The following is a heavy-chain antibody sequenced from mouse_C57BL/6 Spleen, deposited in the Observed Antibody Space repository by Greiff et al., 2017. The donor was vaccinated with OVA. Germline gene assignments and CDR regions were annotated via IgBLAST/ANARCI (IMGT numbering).Heavy chain of an antibody. CDR1: GYTFTSYW. CDR3: ARSGYGSSPWFAY. D-gene: IGHD1-1*01. Sequence: QVHVKQPGAELVKPGASVKMSCKASGYTFTSYWITWVKQRPGQGLEWIGDIYPGSGSTNYNEKFKSKATLTVDTSSSTAYMQLSSLTSEDSAVYYCARSGYGSSPWFAYWGQGTLVTVSA. J-gene: IGHJ3*01. CDR2: IYPGSGST. V-gene: IGHV1-55*01.